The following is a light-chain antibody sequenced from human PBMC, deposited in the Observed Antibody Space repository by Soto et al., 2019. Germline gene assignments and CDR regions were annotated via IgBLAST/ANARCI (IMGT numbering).Light chain of an antibody. CDR3: QYYGTSPKP. CDR2: DAS. CDR1: QSVSSY. V-gene: IGKV3-11*01. Sequence: EIVLTQSPATLSLSPGERATLSCRASQSVSSYLAWYQQKPGQAPRLLIYDASNRATGIPARFSGSGSGTDFTLTISRLEPEDFAVYYCQYYGTSPKPFGQGTKVDIK. J-gene: IGKJ1*01.